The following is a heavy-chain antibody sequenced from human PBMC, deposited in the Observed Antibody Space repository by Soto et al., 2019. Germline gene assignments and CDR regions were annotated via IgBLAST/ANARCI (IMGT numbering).Heavy chain of an antibody. CDR2: IIPIFGTA. CDR3: ARDQVTIFGVVIVHYGMDV. V-gene: IGHV1-69*13. J-gene: IGHJ6*02. Sequence: AVKVSCKASGGTFSSYAISWVRQAPGQGLEWMGGIIPIFGTANYAQKFQGRVTITADESTSTAYMELSSLRSEDTAVYYCARDQVTIFGVVIVHYGMDVWRQGITVPLS. D-gene: IGHD3-3*01. CDR1: GGTFSSYA.